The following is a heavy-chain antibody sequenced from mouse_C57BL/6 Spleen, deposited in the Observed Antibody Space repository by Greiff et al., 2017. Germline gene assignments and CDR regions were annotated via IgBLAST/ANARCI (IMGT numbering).Heavy chain of an antibody. V-gene: IGHV1-5*01. D-gene: IGHD2-4*01. Sequence: DVKLQESGTVLARPGASVKMSCKTSGYTFTSYWMHWVKQRPGQGLEWIGAIYPGNSDTSYNQKFKGKAKLTAVTSARTAYMELSSLTNEDSAVYYCTRSEGLYYDYDQAMDYWGQGTSVTVSS. J-gene: IGHJ4*01. CDR3: TRSEGLYYDYDQAMDY. CDR1: GYTFTSYW. CDR2: IYPGNSDT.